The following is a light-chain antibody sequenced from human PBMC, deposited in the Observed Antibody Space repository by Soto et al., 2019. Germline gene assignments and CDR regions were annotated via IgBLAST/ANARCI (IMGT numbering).Light chain of an antibody. CDR1: SSNIGAGYD. V-gene: IGLV1-40*01. CDR3: QSYDSSLSAVV. Sequence: QSVLTQPPSVSGAPGQRVTISCTGSSSNIGAGYDVHWYQQLPGTAPKLLIYGNSNRSSGVPDRLSGSKSGTSASLAITGLQAEDEADYYCQSYDSSLSAVVFGGGTKVTVL. J-gene: IGLJ2*01. CDR2: GNS.